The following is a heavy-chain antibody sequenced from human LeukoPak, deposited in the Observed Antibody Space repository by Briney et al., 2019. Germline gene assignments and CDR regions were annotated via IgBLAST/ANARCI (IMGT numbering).Heavy chain of an antibody. CDR3: ARLARDAYNYDVCDI. CDR1: GGSISTYY. CDR2: IYYRGNT. D-gene: IGHD5-24*01. V-gene: IGHV4-59*08. Sequence: PSETLSLTCTVSGGSISTYYWSWIRQPPGQGLEWIGYIYYRGNTNYNPSLQSRVSISVDTSKNQLSLKLTSVTAADTAVYYCARLARDAYNYDVCDIWGQGTMVTVSS. J-gene: IGHJ3*02.